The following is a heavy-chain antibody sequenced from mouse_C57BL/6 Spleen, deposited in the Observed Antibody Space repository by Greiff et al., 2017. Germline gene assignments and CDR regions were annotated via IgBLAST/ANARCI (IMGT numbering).Heavy chain of an antibody. J-gene: IGHJ2*01. CDR3: ARGKAAQAVFDY. D-gene: IGHD3-2*02. V-gene: IGHV1-36*01. CDR2: FYPYNGGT. CDR1: GSTFTAYY. Sequence: EVQLQQSGPVLVKPGPSVKISCKASGSTFTAYYMHWVKRSHGRTLEWIGLFYPYNGGTSYNQKFKGKATLTVDTSSSTAYMELNSLTAEDSAVYYWARGKAAQAVFDYWGQGTTLTVSS.